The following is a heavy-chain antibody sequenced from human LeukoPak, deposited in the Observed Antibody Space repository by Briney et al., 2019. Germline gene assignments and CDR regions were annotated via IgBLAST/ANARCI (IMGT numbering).Heavy chain of an antibody. CDR1: GGSISDYY. CDR3: ARLYSSSSHFDY. V-gene: IGHV4-59*12. J-gene: IGHJ4*02. CDR2: IFGSGSS. Sequence: SETLSLTCTVSGGSISDYYWSWIRQPPGKGLEWIGWIFGSGSSNYNPSLKSRLTMSVDTSKNQFSLKLNSVTAADTAVYYCARLYSSSSHFDYWGQGTLVTVSS. D-gene: IGHD6-6*01.